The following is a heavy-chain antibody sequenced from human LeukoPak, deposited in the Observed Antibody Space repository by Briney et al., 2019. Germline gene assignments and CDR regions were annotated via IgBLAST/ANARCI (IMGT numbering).Heavy chain of an antibody. CDR2: IYPGDSDT. D-gene: IGHD2-15*01. CDR3: ARLLSLLLPGIDY. CDR1: GYSFTSYW. Sequence: GESLKISCKGSGYSFTSYWIGWVRQMPGKGLEWMGIIYPGDSDTRYSPSFQGQVTISADKSISTAYLQRSSLKASDTAMYYCARLLSLLLPGIDYWGQGTLVTVSS. J-gene: IGHJ4*02. V-gene: IGHV5-51*01.